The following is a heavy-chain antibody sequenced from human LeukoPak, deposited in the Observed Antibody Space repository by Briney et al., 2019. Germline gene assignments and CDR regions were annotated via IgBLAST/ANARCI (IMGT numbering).Heavy chain of an antibody. CDR1: GYTFTDYY. CDR2: VNPNSGGT. V-gene: IGHV1-2*02. J-gene: IGHJ6*03. D-gene: IGHD6-19*01. Sequence: GASVKVSCKASGYTFTDYYLHWVRQAPGQVLEWMGWVNPNSGGTNYAQMFQGRVTMTRDTSISTAYMELSRLRSDDTAVYYCARGGYSSGWYGDSMEYYYSYYMDVWGKGTSVTISS. CDR3: ARGGYSSGWYGDSMEYYYSYYMDV.